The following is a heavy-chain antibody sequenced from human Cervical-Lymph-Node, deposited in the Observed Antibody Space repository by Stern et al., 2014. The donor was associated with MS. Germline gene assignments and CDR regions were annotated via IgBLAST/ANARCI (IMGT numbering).Heavy chain of an antibody. CDR3: TRGNADAPAQDY. CDR2: VCSCGST. V-gene: IGHV4-61*02. D-gene: IGHD2-2*01. Sequence: QLQLQESRPGLVKPSQTLSLTCTVSGGSLSNDIFYWNWVRQPAGKGLEWMRRVCSCGSTGYNPSLRSRFTISLDTSKTQSTLKLGSVTAADTAVYYCTRGNADAPAQDYWGQGTLVTVSS. CDR1: GGSLSNDIFY. J-gene: IGHJ4*02.